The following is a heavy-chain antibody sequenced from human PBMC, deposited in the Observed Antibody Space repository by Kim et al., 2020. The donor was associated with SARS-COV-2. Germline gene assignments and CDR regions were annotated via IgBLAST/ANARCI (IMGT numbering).Heavy chain of an antibody. J-gene: IGHJ4*02. D-gene: IGHD1-1*01. CDR2: ISGSGDAT. V-gene: IGHV3-23*01. Sequence: GGSLRLSCAASGFTFSRYSMRWIRQAPGQGLEWVSSISGSGDATFYVDSVKGRFTISRDNSKNTVSLQMNYLRAEDTAVYFCAKVLCHGGRCSADFWGQGTLVTVSA. CDR1: GFTFSRYS. CDR3: AKVLCHGGRCSADF.